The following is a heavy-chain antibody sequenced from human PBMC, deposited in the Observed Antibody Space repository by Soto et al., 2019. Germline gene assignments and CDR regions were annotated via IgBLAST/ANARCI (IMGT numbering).Heavy chain of an antibody. Sequence: QVQLVESGGGVVQPGRSLRLSCAASGFPFSSYGMHWVREAPGKGLEWVAVISYDGSNKYYADSVKGRFTISRDNYASKLYLQMNSLRPEDTALYYCVGGQYYFDDRGQGTLVTVSP. CDR1: GFPFSSYG. CDR3: VGGQYYFDD. V-gene: IGHV3-30*03. D-gene: IGHD3-10*01. CDR2: ISYDGSNK. J-gene: IGHJ4*02.